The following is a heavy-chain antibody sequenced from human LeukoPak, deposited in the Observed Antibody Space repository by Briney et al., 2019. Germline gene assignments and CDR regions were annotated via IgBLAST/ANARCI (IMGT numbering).Heavy chain of an antibody. CDR1: GYTFTSYA. CDR2: INTNTGNP. Sequence: ASVKVSCKASGYTFTSYAMNWVRQAPGQGLEWMGWINTNTGNPTYAQGFTGRFVFSLDTSVSTAYPQISSLKAEDTAVYYCARDVGLTYYDILTGYLNANYYYYGMDVWGQGTTVTVSS. V-gene: IGHV7-4-1*02. CDR3: ARDVGLTYYDILTGYLNANYYYYGMDV. D-gene: IGHD3-9*01. J-gene: IGHJ6*02.